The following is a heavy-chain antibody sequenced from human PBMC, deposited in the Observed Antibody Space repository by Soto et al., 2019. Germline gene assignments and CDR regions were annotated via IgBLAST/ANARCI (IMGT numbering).Heavy chain of an antibody. J-gene: IGHJ4*02. CDR1: GGTFSSYA. D-gene: IGHD2-15*01. CDR3: ARVVYCSGGSCYFGFDY. CDR2: IIPIFGTA. V-gene: IGHV1-69*01. Sequence: QVQLVQSGAEVKKPGSSVKVSCKASGGTFSSYAISWVRQAPGQGLEWMGGIIPIFGTANHAQKFQGRVTITADESTSTAYMELSSLRSEDTAVYYCARVVYCSGGSCYFGFDYWGQGTLVTVSS.